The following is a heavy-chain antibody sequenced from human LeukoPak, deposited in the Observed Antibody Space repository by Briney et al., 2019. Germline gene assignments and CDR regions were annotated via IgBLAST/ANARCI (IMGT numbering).Heavy chain of an antibody. CDR3: ARAQYYYDSIDY. J-gene: IGHJ4*02. D-gene: IGHD3-22*01. Sequence: PSETLSLTCTVSGVSITTYYWSWIRQPPGKGLEWIGYIYYSGSTNYKPSLKSRVTISVDTSKNQFSLKLSSVTAADTAVYYCARAQYYYDSIDYWGQGTLVTVSS. CDR1: GVSITTYY. V-gene: IGHV4-59*01. CDR2: IYYSGST.